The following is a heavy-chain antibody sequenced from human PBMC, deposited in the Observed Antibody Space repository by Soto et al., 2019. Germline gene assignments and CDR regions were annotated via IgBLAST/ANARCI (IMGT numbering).Heavy chain of an antibody. Sequence: QITLKESGPTLVKPTQTLTLTCTFSGFSLSSSGESVGWIRQPPGKALEWLALLYWNGIERYSPSLKSSLTVFKDASKSQVVLTMTNMDPVDTATYFCAHGDPLDFHYWGQGTLVTVSP. CDR3: AHGDPLDFHY. CDR1: GFSLSSSGES. D-gene: IGHD3-10*01. J-gene: IGHJ4*02. V-gene: IGHV2-5*01. CDR2: LYWNGIE.